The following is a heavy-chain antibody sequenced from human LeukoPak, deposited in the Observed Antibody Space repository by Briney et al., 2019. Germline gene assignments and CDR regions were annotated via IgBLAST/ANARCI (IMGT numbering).Heavy chain of an antibody. J-gene: IGHJ4*02. CDR3: ARTNVDTAMSLRFDY. CDR1: GFTFSSYA. CDR2: ISYDGSNK. D-gene: IGHD5-18*01. Sequence: GGSLRLSCAASGFTFSSYAMHWVRQAPGKGLEWVAVISYDGSNKYYADSVKGRFTISRDNSKNTLYLQMSSLRAEDTAVYYCARTNVDTAMSLRFDYWGQGTLVTVSS. V-gene: IGHV3-30*04.